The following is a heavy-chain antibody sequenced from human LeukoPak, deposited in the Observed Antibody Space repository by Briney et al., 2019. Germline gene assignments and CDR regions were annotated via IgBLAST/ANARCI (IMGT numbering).Heavy chain of an antibody. CDR3: ARIVTGAARPYYFDY. J-gene: IGHJ4*02. CDR2: INHSGST. V-gene: IGHV4-34*01. CDR1: GGSFSGDY. D-gene: IGHD6-6*01. Sequence: SETLSLTCAVYGGSFSGDYWSWIRQPPGKGLEWIGEINHSGSTNYNPSLKSRVTISVDTSKNQFSLKLSPATAADTAVYYCARIVTGAARPYYFDYWGQGTLVTVSS.